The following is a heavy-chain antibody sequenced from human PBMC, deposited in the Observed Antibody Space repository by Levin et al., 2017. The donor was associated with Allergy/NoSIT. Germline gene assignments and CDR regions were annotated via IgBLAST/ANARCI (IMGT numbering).Heavy chain of an antibody. V-gene: IGHV4-34*01. CDR3: ARGFRGSRVSAAGTDY. D-gene: IGHD6-13*01. CDR2: INHSGSS. Sequence: SETLSLTCVLYGGSFSGYSWSWIRQPPGKGLEWIGEINHSGSSIYNPPLKSRVTLSVDTSKNQFSLKLSSVTAADTAVYYCARGFRGSRVSAAGTDYWGQGTLVTVSS. CDR1: GGSFSGYS. J-gene: IGHJ4*02.